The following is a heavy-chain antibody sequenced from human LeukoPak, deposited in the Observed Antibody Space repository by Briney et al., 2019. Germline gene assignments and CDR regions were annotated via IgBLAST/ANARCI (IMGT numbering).Heavy chain of an antibody. CDR2: IIPIFGTA. V-gene: IGHV1-69*05. CDR3: ARGGYSSGWYPYYYYYGMDV. CDR1: GGTFSSYA. D-gene: IGHD6-19*01. Sequence: SVKVSCKASGGTFSSYAISWVRQAPGQGLEWMGGIIPIFGTANYAQKFQGRVTITTDESTSTAYMELSSLRSEDTAVYYCARGGYSSGWYPYYYYYGMDVWGQGTTVTVSS. J-gene: IGHJ6*02.